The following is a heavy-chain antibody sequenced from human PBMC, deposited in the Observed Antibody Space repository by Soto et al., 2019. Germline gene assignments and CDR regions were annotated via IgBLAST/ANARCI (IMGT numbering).Heavy chain of an antibody. D-gene: IGHD1-26*01. CDR2: IYPSDSDT. CDR3: ARAGNAFDI. Sequence: PGESLKISCKGSGYHFNTYWIGWVRQMPGNGLEWVGFIYPSDSDTRYSPSFQGQVTISVDRSTSTAYLQWSSLKASDTAMYYCARAGNAFDIWGQGTMVTVSS. J-gene: IGHJ3*02. V-gene: IGHV5-51*01. CDR1: GYHFNTYW.